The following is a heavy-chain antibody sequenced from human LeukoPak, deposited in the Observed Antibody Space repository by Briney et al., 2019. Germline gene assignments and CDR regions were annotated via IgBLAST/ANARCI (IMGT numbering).Heavy chain of an antibody. CDR2: IKEDGSAQ. CDR3: ARVGSDY. J-gene: IGHJ4*02. V-gene: IGHV3-7*01. D-gene: IGHD2-2*03. CDR1: GFTFSSYW. Sequence: GGSLRLSCAASGFTFSSYWMSWVRQAPGKGLEWVANIKEDGSAQYYGGSVKGRFTISRDNAKNSLNLQMNSLRAEDTAVYYCARVGSDYWGQGTLVTVSS.